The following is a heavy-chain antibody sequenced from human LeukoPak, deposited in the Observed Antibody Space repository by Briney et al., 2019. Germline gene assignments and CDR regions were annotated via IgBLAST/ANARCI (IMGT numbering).Heavy chain of an antibody. D-gene: IGHD5-24*01. CDR2: ISSSSSYI. V-gene: IGHV3-21*01. Sequence: GGSLRLSCAASGFTFSNYDMHWVRQAPGKGLEWVSAISSSSSYIYYADSIKGRFTISRDNAENSLYLQMNSLRAVDTAVYFCARGEEKATITALDFWGQGTLVTVSS. J-gene: IGHJ4*02. CDR1: GFTFSNYD. CDR3: ARGEEKATITALDF.